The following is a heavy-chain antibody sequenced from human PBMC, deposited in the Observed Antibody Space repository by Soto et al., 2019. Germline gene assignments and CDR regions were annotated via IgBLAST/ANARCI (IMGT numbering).Heavy chain of an antibody. CDR3: AKDPNIVVVPAATGGMDV. D-gene: IGHD2-2*01. Sequence: ASVTGSFSASGPTFTDYYMHWVRQAPGQGLEWMGWINPNSGGTNYAQKFQGRVTTTRVTSISTAYMELSSLRSDDTALYYCAKDPNIVVVPAATGGMDVWGQGTTVTVSS. CDR1: GPTFTDYY. V-gene: IGHV1-2*02. J-gene: IGHJ6*02. CDR2: INPNSGGT.